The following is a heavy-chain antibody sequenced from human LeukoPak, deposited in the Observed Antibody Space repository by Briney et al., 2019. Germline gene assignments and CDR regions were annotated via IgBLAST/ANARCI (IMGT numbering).Heavy chain of an antibody. CDR3: AREDPFGERTFDY. CDR2: IYYSGST. D-gene: IGHD3-10*01. CDR1: GGSISSYY. J-gene: IGHJ4*02. Sequence: SETLSLTCTVSGGSISSYYWSWVRQPPGKGLEWIGYIYYSGSTNYNPSLKSRVTISVDTSKNQFSLKLSSVTAADTAVYYCAREDPFGERTFDYWGQGTLVTVSS. V-gene: IGHV4-59*01.